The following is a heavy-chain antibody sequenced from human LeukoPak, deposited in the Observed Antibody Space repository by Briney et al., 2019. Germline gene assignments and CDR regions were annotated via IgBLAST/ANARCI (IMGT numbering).Heavy chain of an antibody. D-gene: IGHD3-16*02. CDR2: IRSDGSNK. J-gene: IGHJ4*02. CDR3: AKVALNHYVWGSDRSPLGY. CDR1: GFSFSSYG. V-gene: IGHV3-30*02. Sequence: GGSLRLSCAGSGFSFSSYGMHWVRQAPGKGLEWMAFIRSDGSNKYYADSVKGRFTISRDNSKNTLYLQMNSLRAEDTAIYYCAKVALNHYVWGSDRSPLGYWGQGTLVTVSS.